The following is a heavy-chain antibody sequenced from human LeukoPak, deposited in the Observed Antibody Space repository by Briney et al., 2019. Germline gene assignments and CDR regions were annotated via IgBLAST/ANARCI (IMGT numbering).Heavy chain of an antibody. CDR2: ISAYNGNT. V-gene: IGHV1-18*01. CDR3: ARRPRTPYDILTLFDY. Sequence: GASVKVSCKASGYTFTSYGTSWVRQAPGQGLEWMGWISAYNGNTNYAQKLQGRVTMTTDTSTSTAYMELRSLRSDDTAVYYCARRPRTPYDILTLFDYWGQGTLVTVSS. J-gene: IGHJ4*02. D-gene: IGHD3-9*01. CDR1: GYTFTSYG.